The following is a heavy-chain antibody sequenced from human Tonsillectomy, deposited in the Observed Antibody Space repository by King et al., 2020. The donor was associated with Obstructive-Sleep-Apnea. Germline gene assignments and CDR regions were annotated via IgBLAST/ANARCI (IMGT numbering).Heavy chain of an antibody. D-gene: IGHD3-10*01. CDR3: AREALITMDRGVIILPDY. CDR1: GFTFSDYY. J-gene: IGHJ4*02. Sequence: VQLVESGGGLVKPGGSLRLSCAASGFTFSDYYMSWIRQAPGKGLEWVSYISSSGSTIYYADSVKGQFTISRDNAKNSLYLQMNSLRAEDTAVYYCAREALITMDRGVIILPDYWGQGTLVTVSS. CDR2: ISSSGSTI. V-gene: IGHV3-11*01.